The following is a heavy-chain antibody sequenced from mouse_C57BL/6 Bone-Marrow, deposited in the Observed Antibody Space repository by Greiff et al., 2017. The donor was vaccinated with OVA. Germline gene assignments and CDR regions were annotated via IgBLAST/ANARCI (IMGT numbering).Heavy chain of an antibody. CDR3: TKTAQASPLAY. J-gene: IGHJ3*01. CDR1: GYAFTNYL. D-gene: IGHD3-2*02. Sequence: QVQLQQSGAELVRPGTSVKVSCKASGYAFTNYLIEWVKQRPGQGLEWIGVINPGSGGTNYNEKFKGKATLTADKSSRTAYMQLSSLTSEDSAVYFCTKTAQASPLAYWGQGTLVTVSA. CDR2: INPGSGGT. V-gene: IGHV1-54*01.